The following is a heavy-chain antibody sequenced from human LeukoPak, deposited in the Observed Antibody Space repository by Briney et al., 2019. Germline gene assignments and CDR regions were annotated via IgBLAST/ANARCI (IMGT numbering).Heavy chain of an antibody. CDR1: GGSISSYY. CDR2: IYTSGST. CDR3: ARDGLLGYCGSTSCYGHYYYYMDV. D-gene: IGHD2-2*01. Sequence: SETLSLTCTVSGGSISSYYWSWIRQPAGKGLEWIGRIYTSGSTNYNPSLKSRVTMSVDTSKNQFSLKLSSVTAADTAVYYCARDGLLGYCGSTSCYGHYYYYMDVWGKGTTVTVSS. V-gene: IGHV4-4*07. J-gene: IGHJ6*03.